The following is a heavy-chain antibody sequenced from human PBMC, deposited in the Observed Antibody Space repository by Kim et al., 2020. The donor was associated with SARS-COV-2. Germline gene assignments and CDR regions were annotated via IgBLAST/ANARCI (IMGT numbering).Heavy chain of an antibody. CDR3: ARGTGSSWRYYYYGMDV. CDR2: ISSSSSYI. D-gene: IGHD6-13*01. V-gene: IGHV3-21*04. Sequence: GGSLRLSCAASGFTFSSYSMNWVRQAPGKGLEWVSSISSSSSYIYYADSVKGRFTISRDNAKNSLYLQMNSLRAEDTAVYYCARGTGSSWRYYYYGMDVWGQGTTVTVSS. J-gene: IGHJ6*02. CDR1: GFTFSSYS.